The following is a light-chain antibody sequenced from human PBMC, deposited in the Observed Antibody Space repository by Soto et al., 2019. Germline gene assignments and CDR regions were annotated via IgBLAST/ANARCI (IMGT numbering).Light chain of an antibody. CDR1: SSNIGNNY. V-gene: IGLV1-51*01. J-gene: IGLJ1*01. CDR2: DNN. CDR3: GTWDSSLSAGV. Sequence: TQPPPVCAAPGQTVTISCSGSSSNIGNNYVSWYQQLPGTAPKLLIYDNNKRPSGIPDRFSCSKSGTSATLGITGLQTGDEADYYCGTWDSSLSAGVCGTGTKVTVL.